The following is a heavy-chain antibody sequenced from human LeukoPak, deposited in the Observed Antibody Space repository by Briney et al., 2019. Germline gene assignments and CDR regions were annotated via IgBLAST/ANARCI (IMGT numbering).Heavy chain of an antibody. CDR1: GFTFSSYS. J-gene: IGHJ3*02. V-gene: IGHV3-21*01. D-gene: IGHD2-21*02. CDR3: ARDGVYGDLNFDI. Sequence: GGSLRLSCAASGFTFSSYSMNWVRQAPGKGLEWVSSISSSSSYIYYADSVKGRFTISRDNAKNSLYLQMNSLRAEDTAVYYCARDGVYGDLNFDIWGQGTMVTVSS. CDR2: ISSSSSYI.